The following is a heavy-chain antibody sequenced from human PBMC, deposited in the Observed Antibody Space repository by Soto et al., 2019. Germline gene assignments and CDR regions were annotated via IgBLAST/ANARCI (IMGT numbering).Heavy chain of an antibody. V-gene: IGHV4-59*01. CDR2: IYYIGST. J-gene: IGHJ5*02. CDR1: GGSISSYY. Sequence: SETLSLTYTVAGGSISSYYWSWIRQPPGKGLEWIGYIYYIGSTNYNPSLKSRVTISVDTSKNQFSLKLSSVTAADTAVYYCARDYCSGGSCYYFRWFDPWGQGTLVPGSS. CDR3: ARDYCSGGSCYYFRWFDP. D-gene: IGHD2-15*01.